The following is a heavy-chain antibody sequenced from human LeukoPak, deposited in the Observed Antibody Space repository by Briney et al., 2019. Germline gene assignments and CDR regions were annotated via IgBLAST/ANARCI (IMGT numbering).Heavy chain of an antibody. V-gene: IGHV1-2*02. D-gene: IGHD4-17*01. CDR1: GYTFTGYY. CDR2: INPNSGGT. Sequence: EASVKVSCKASGYTFTGYYIHWVRQAPGQGLEWMGWINPNSGGTNSAQKFQGRVTMTRDTSINTIYLELGRLRSDDTAVYYCARVLDGDSLYRWAWFDPWGQGTLVTVSS. J-gene: IGHJ5*02. CDR3: ARVLDGDSLYRWAWFDP.